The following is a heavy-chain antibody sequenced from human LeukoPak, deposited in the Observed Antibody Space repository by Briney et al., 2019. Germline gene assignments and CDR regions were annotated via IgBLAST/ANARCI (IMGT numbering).Heavy chain of an antibody. J-gene: IGHJ4*02. CDR2: ISYDGSAK. CDR3: AKDLDCTTTSYYHPLFDY. V-gene: IGHV3-30*18. Sequence: GGSLRLSCAASGFTFTTYGMHWVRQAPGKGLEWVAVISYDGSAKYYADSVKGRFTISRDNSKFTLYLQVNSLRAEDTAVYYCAKDLDCTTTSYYHPLFDYWGQGTLVTVSS. D-gene: IGHD2-2*01. CDR1: GFTFTTYG.